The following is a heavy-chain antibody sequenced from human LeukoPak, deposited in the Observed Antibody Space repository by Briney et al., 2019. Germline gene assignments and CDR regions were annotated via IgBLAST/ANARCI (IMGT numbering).Heavy chain of an antibody. CDR3: AKGPLKTTVTSFDY. D-gene: IGHD4-17*01. V-gene: IGHV3-23*01. Sequence: GGSLRLSCAASGFTFSSYVMSWVRQAPGKGLEWVSTITGGGVTTYYVDSVKGRFTISRDNSKNTLYLQMNSLRVEDTAVYYCAKGPLKTTVTSFDYWGQGTLDTVSS. CDR2: ITGGGVTT. CDR1: GFTFSSYV. J-gene: IGHJ4*02.